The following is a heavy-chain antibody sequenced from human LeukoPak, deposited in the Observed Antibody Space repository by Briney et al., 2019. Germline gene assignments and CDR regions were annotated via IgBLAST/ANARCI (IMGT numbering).Heavy chain of an antibody. CDR1: GFTFSSYA. CDR2: ISGIGGST. CDR3: AKGTTAGLRYFDWLTDY. Sequence: GGSLRLSCAASGFTFSSYAMSWVRQSPGKRLDWVSAISGIGGSTYYADSGKGRFTISRDNSQNTLYLQMNSLRADDTAVYYCAKGTTAGLRYFDWLTDYWGQGTLVTVSS. V-gene: IGHV3-23*01. J-gene: IGHJ4*02. D-gene: IGHD3-9*01.